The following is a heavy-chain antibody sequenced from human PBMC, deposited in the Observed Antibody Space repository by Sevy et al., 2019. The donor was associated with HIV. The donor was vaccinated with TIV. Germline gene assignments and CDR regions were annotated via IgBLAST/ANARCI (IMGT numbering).Heavy chain of an antibody. J-gene: IGHJ3*02. D-gene: IGHD4-4*01. CDR1: GFTFSSYS. V-gene: IGHV3-21*01. Sequence: GGSLRLSCAASGFTFSSYSMNWVRQAPGKGLEWVSSISSSSSYIYYADSVKGRFTISRDNAKNSLYLQMNSLRAEDTAVYYCARDSLQFRDAFDIWGQGTMVTVSS. CDR3: ARDSLQFRDAFDI. CDR2: ISSSSSYI.